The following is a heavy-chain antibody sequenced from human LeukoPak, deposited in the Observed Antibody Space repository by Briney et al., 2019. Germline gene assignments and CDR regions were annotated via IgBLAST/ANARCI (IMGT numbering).Heavy chain of an antibody. J-gene: IGHJ4*02. V-gene: IGHV3-23*01. CDR2: ISGSGGST. CDR3: AKDYGSGSYYLGYFDY. D-gene: IGHD3-10*01. CDR1: GFTFSSYA. Sequence: GGSLRLSCAASGFTFSSYAMSWVRQAPGKGLEWVSAISGSGGSTYYADSVKGRFTTSRDNSKNTLYLQMNSLRAEDTAVYYCAKDYGSGSYYLGYFDYWGQGTLVTVSS.